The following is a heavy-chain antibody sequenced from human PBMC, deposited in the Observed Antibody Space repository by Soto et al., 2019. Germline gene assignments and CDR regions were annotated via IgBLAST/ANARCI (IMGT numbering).Heavy chain of an antibody. V-gene: IGHV1-18*04. CDR1: GYRFSTYG. CDR2: TSTNNDDR. Sequence: ASVKVSCKASGYRFSTYGINWVRQAPGQGPEWLGWTSTNNDDRNYAQQFRGRVTFTTDTSTSTAYKELRSLISDDTAVYFCARERYVASRHSHYDSWGQGTQVTVSS. J-gene: IGHJ4*02. D-gene: IGHD6-6*01. CDR3: ARERYVASRHSHYDS.